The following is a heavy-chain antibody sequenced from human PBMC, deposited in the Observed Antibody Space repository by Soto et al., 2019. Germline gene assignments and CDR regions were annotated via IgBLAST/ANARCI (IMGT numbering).Heavy chain of an antibody. CDR1: GGSFSGYY. CDR3: ARQMDYYDSSQFDY. CDR2: INHSGST. V-gene: IGHV4-34*01. D-gene: IGHD3-22*01. Sequence: SETLSLTCAVYGGSFSGYYWTWIRQPPGTGLEWIGEINHSGSTNYNPSLKSRVTISVDTSKNQFSLKLSSVTAADTAVYYCARQMDYYDSSQFDYWGQGTLVTVSS. J-gene: IGHJ4*02.